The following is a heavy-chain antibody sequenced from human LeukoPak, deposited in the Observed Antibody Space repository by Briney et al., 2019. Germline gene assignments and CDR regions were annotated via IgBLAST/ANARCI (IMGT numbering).Heavy chain of an antibody. Sequence: AETRTHTCTGTGGSVSSGSYYWRWIRQPPGTGLGWIGYIYYSGSTNYNPSLKSRVTISVDTSKNQFSLKLSSVTAADTAVYYCAHGRVYAKYYYGMDVWGQGTTVTVSS. CDR2: IYYSGST. CDR1: GGSVSSGSYY. CDR3: AHGRVYAKYYYGMDV. D-gene: IGHD2-8*01. V-gene: IGHV4-61*01. J-gene: IGHJ6*02.